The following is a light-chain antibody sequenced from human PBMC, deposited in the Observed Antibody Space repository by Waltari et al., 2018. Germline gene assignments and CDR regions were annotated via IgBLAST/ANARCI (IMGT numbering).Light chain of an antibody. CDR1: ILAKQY. CDR3: YSAADNHRVL. Sequence: QPAVIPCSGTILAKQYGRWFQQKPGQAPALFIYKDIERPSGIPDRFSGSSSGTTLTLTISGAQVEDEAAYYCYSAADNHRVLFGGGTKLTVL. CDR2: KDI. V-gene: IGLV3-27*01. J-gene: IGLJ2*01.